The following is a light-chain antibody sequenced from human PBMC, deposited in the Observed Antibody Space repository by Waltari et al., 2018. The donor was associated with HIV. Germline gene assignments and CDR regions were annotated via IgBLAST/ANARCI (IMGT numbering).Light chain of an antibody. CDR2: LNSDGSH. V-gene: IGLV4-69*01. CDR3: QTWGAGILV. Sequence: QLVLTQSPSASASLGAPVKPTCTLSGGHSNYAIAWPQQQPEKGPRYLMKLNSDGSHSKGDGIPDRFSGSSSGPERYLTISSLRSEDEGDYYCQTWGAGILVFGGGTKLTVL. J-gene: IGLJ3*02. CDR1: GGHSNYA.